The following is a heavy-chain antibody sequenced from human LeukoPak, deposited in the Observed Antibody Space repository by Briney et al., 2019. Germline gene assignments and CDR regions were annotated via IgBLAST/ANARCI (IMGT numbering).Heavy chain of an antibody. CDR3: RGWSGDAFDI. J-gene: IGHJ3*02. CDR1: GSTFSSYS. V-gene: IGHV3-21*01. Sequence: GGSLRLSCVASGSTFSSYSMNWVRQAPGKGLEWVSSISSYSSHIYYADSVKGRFTISRDNAKNSLYLQMNSLRAEDTAVYYCRGWSGDAFDIWGQGTMVTVFS. D-gene: IGHD3-10*01. CDR2: ISSYSSHI.